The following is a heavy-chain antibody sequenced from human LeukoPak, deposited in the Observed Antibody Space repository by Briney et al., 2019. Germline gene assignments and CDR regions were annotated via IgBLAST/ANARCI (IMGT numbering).Heavy chain of an antibody. J-gene: IGHJ4*02. D-gene: IGHD5-12*01. Sequence: SSETLSLTCTVSGGSISNYYWSWIRQPPGKGLEWIGYIYSSGSTNYNPSLKSRVTMSVDTSKNQFSLKLSSVTAADTAVYYCARGGYSGYEDYFDYWGQGTLVTVSS. CDR2: IYSSGST. V-gene: IGHV4-59*12. CDR3: ARGGYSGYEDYFDY. CDR1: GGSISNYY.